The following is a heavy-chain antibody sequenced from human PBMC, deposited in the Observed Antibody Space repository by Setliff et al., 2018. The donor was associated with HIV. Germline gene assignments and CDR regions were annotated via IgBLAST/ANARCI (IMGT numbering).Heavy chain of an antibody. CDR1: GGSMSGYY. V-gene: IGHV4-4*07. D-gene: IGHD3-10*01. Sequence: SETLSLTCTVSGGSMSGYYWNWIRQPAGKGLEWIGRIYSSGSTNHNPSLKSRITISIDTSKSQFSLKLSSVTAADTAVYYCAREGTMVRGASDYWGQGTPVTVSS. CDR2: IYSSGST. J-gene: IGHJ4*02. CDR3: AREGTMVRGASDY.